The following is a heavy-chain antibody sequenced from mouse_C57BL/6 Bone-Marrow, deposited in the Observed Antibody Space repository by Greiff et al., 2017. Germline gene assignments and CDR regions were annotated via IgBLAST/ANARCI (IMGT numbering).Heavy chain of an antibody. V-gene: IGHV5-6*02. CDR2: ISSGGSYT. D-gene: IGHD4-1*01. CDR1: GFTFSSYG. J-gene: IGHJ2*01. Sequence: EVKLVESGGDLVKPGGSLKLSCAASGFTFSSYGMSWVRQTPDKRLEWVATISSGGSYTYYPDSVQGRFTISRDNAKNTLYLQMSSLKSEDTAMYYCARRDWSYYFDYWGQGTTLTVSS. CDR3: ARRDWSYYFDY.